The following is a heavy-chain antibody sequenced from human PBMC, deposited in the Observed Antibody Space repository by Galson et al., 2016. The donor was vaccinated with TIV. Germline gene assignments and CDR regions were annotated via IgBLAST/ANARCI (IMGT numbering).Heavy chain of an antibody. CDR1: GYTFTTYY. Sequence: SVKVSCKASGYTFTTYYIHWVRQAPGQGLEWMGVIDPSGGGTTYAQKFQARVTMTRDTSTSTVYMGLSSLKSEDTAVYYCTRDLGRRCVYWGQGTLVTVSS. CDR3: TRDLGRRCVY. J-gene: IGHJ4*02. D-gene: IGHD1-26*01. V-gene: IGHV1-46*01. CDR2: IDPSGGGT.